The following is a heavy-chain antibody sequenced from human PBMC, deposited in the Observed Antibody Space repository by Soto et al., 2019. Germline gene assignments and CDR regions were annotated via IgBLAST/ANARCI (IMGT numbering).Heavy chain of an antibody. V-gene: IGHV1-69*02. J-gene: IGHJ6*02. CDR3: ARMWYDSSGPRAYGMDV. CDR2: IIPILGIA. D-gene: IGHD3-22*01. CDR1: GGTFSSYT. Sequence: QVQLVQSGAEVKKPGSSVKVSCKASGGTFSSYTISWVRQAPGQGLEWMGRIIPILGIANYAQKFQGRVTITAXXSXSXXYMELSSLRSEDTAVYYCARMWYDSSGPRAYGMDVWGQGTTVTVSS.